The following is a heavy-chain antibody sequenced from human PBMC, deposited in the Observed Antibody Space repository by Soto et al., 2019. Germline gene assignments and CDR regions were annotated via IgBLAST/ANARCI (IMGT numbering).Heavy chain of an antibody. V-gene: IGHV4-59*08. CDR1: GGSISSYY. CDR3: ARRLRNILTGYPVYFGY. Sequence: PSETLSLTCTVSGGSISSYYWSWIRQPPEKGLEWIGYIYYSGSTNYNPSLKSRVTISVDTSKNQFSLKLSSVTAADTAVYYCARRLRNILTGYPVYFGYWGQGTLVTVSS. CDR2: IYYSGST. J-gene: IGHJ4*02. D-gene: IGHD3-9*01.